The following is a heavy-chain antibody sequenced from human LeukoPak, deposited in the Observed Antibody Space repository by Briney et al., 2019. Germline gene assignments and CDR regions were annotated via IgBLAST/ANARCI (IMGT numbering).Heavy chain of an antibody. J-gene: IGHJ4*02. Sequence: GGSLRLSCAASGFTFSSYEMNWVRQAPGKGLEWVSYISSSGSIIYYADSVKGRFTISRDNSKNTLYLQMNSLRAEDTAVYYCASPGALWGQGTLVTVSS. CDR1: GFTFSSYE. V-gene: IGHV3-48*03. D-gene: IGHD1-26*01. CDR3: ASPGAL. CDR2: ISSSGSII.